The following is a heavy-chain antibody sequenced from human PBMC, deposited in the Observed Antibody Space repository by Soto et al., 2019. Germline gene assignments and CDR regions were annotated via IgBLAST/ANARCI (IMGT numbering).Heavy chain of an antibody. D-gene: IGHD1-1*01. CDR3: ARGRYGDY. Sequence: QVHLVQSGAEVKKPGASVKVSCKCSGYTFTSYGITWVRQAPGQGLEWMVWISAHIGNTDYAQKLQGRVTVTRDTSTSAAYMELRSLRSDDTAVYYCARGRYGDYWGQGALVTVSS. J-gene: IGHJ4*02. CDR1: GYTFTSYG. V-gene: IGHV1-18*01. CDR2: ISAHIGNT.